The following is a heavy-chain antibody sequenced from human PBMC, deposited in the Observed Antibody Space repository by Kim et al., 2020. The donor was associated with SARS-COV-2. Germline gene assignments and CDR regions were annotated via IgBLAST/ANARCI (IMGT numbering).Heavy chain of an antibody. CDR1: GYTFTDFF. CDR2: INPKTGGI. Sequence: ASVKVSCETSGYTFTDFFMHWVRQAPGQGLEWMGRINPKTGGINYALKFQTRVTMARDTSISTAYMELSGLTSDDTALYFCARGGLYCSDGLCSDSWGQGTLVTVSS. V-gene: IGHV1-2*06. CDR3: ARGGLYCSDGLCSDS. D-gene: IGHD2-8*01. J-gene: IGHJ4*02.